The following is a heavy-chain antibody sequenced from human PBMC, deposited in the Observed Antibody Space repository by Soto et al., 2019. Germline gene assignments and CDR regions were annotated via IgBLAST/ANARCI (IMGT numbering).Heavy chain of an antibody. CDR3: AKDLPWLDRNMDV. CDR1: GVTFSSYA. CDR2: ISGSGGST. V-gene: IGHV3-23*01. D-gene: IGHD6-19*01. J-gene: IGHJ6*03. Sequence: PGGSLRLSCAASGVTFSSYAMSWVRQAPGKGLEWVSAISGSGGSTYYADSVKGRFTISRDNSKNTLYLQINSLRAEDTAVYYCAKDLPWLDRNMDVWGKGTTVTVSS.